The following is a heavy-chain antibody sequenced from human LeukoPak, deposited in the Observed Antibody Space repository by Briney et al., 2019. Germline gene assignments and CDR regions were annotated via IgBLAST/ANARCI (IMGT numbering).Heavy chain of an antibody. J-gene: IGHJ4*02. CDR3: AKDRAIAAAGYFDY. CDR2: ISWNSGSI. V-gene: IGHV3-9*01. Sequence: PGGSLRLSCAASGFTFNDYAMHWVRQAPGKGLEWVSGISWNSGSIDYADSVKGRFTISRDNAKNSLYLQMNSLRAEDTALYYCAKDRAIAAAGYFDYWGQGTLVTVSS. D-gene: IGHD6-13*01. CDR1: GFTFNDYA.